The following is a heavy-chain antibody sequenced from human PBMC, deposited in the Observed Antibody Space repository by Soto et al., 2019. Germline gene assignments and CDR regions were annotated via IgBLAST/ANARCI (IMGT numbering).Heavy chain of an antibody. CDR2: ISWNSGSI. Sequence: EVQLVESGGGLVQPGRSLRLSCAASGFTFDDYAMHWVRQAPGKGLEWVSGISWNSGSIGCADSVKGRFTISRDNAKNSLYLQMNRLRAEDKALYYCAKDNNERYCSSNSCRYFDYWGQGTLVTVSS. CDR3: AKDNNERYCSSNSCRYFDY. D-gene: IGHD2-2*01. J-gene: IGHJ4*02. CDR1: GFTFDDYA. V-gene: IGHV3-9*01.